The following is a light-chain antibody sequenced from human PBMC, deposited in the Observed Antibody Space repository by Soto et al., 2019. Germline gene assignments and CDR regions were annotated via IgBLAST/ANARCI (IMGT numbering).Light chain of an antibody. CDR1: QSVRSGY. V-gene: IGKV3-20*01. CDR2: GAS. Sequence: EIVLTQSPGTLSLSPGERATLSCRASQSVRSGYLAWYQQKPGQAPRLLIYGASSMATGIPERFSGSGSGTDFTLTISRLEPEDFAVYYCQQYGSYPRTFGQGTKVEIK. J-gene: IGKJ1*01. CDR3: QQYGSYPRT.